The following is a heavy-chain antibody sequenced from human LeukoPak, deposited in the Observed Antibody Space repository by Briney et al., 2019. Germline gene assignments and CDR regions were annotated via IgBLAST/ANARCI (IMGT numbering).Heavy chain of an antibody. J-gene: IGHJ3*02. V-gene: IGHV3-15*01. CDR3: TTRLVDI. CDR2: IKSKTDGGTT. Sequence: GGSLRRSCGVSVLTLTYAWKTWVPLAPGKGLEWVGRIKSKTDGGTTDYAAPVKGRFTISRDDSKTTLYLQMNSLKTEDTAVYYCTTRLVDIWGQGTMVTVSS. CDR1: VLTLTYAW.